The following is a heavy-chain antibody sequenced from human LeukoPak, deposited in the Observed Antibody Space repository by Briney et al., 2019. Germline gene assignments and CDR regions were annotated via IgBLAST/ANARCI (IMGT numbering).Heavy chain of an antibody. V-gene: IGHV3-15*01. CDR2: IKSKTDGGTT. CDR3: TTVLEVVVGIDY. J-gene: IGHJ4*02. Sequence: GGSLRLSCAASGFTFSSYAMSWVRQAPGKGLEWVGRIKSKTDGGTTDYAAPVKGRFTISRDDSKNTLYLQMNSLKTEDTAVYYCTTVLEVVVGIDYWGQGTLVTVSS. CDR1: GFTFSSYA. D-gene: IGHD2-15*01.